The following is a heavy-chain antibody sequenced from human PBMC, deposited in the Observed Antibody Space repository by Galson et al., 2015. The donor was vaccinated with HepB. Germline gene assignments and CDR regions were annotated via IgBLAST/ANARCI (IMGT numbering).Heavy chain of an antibody. J-gene: IGHJ4*02. D-gene: IGHD1-26*01. CDR2: IKTNADGGTT. CDR1: GFSNSNAW. CDR3: TLVGATAGY. V-gene: IGHV3-15*01. Sequence: SLRLSCAASGFSNSNAWMSWVRQAPGKGLDWVGRIKTNADGGTTDYAAPVKGRFTISRDDSKNTLYLQMNSLKTEDTAVYYCTLVGATAGYWGQGTLVTVSS.